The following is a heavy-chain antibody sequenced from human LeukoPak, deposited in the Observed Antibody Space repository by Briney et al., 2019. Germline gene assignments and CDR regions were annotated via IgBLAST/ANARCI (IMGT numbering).Heavy chain of an antibody. CDR3: DYMDV. J-gene: IGHJ6*03. Sequence: KPSETLSLTCTVSGGSISSSSYYWGWLRQPPGKGLEWIGSIYYSGSTYYNPSLKSRVTISVDTSKNQFSLKLSSVTAADTAVYYCDYMDVWGKGTTVTVSS. V-gene: IGHV4-39*07. CDR1: GGSISSSSYY. CDR2: IYYSGST.